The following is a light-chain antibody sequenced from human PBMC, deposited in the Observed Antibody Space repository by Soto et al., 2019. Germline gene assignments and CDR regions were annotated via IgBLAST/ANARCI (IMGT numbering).Light chain of an antibody. Sequence: ARTEPRSVCGSPLQAVAISYTVTSSDVGAYNYVSWYQQHPGNAPNLMIYDVTKRPSGVPDRSSGPKSANTASLTISGLQAEDEGDYFCCSYAGPYSYVFGTGTKVTVL. V-gene: IGLV2-11*01. J-gene: IGLJ1*01. CDR3: CSYAGPYSYV. CDR1: SSDVGAYNY. CDR2: DVT.